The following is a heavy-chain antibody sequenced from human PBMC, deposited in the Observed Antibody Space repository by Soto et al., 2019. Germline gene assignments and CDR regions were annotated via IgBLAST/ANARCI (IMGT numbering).Heavy chain of an antibody. J-gene: IGHJ6*02. V-gene: IGHV3-23*01. CDR3: AKGGPYCSGGSCGYYYYGMDV. CDR2: ISGSGGST. D-gene: IGHD2-15*01. Sequence: EVQLLESGGGLVQPGGSLRLSCAASGFTFSSYAMSWVRQAPGKGLEWVSAISGSGGSTYYADSVKGRFTISRDNSKNTLYLQMNGLRAEDTAVYYCAKGGPYCSGGSCGYYYYGMDVWGQGTTVTVSS. CDR1: GFTFSSYA.